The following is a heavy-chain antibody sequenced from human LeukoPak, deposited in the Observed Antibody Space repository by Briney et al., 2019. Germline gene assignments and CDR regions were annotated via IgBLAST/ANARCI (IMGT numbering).Heavy chain of an antibody. V-gene: IGHV3-7*04. D-gene: IGHD2-2*01. CDR2: IKQDGSEK. J-gene: IGHJ4*02. CDR1: GFTFSTYS. Sequence: GGSLRLSCAASGFTFSTYSMSGVRQALGKGLEWVAHIKQDGSEKYYVDSVKGRFTISRDNARNSLYLQMNSLRVEDSAVYYCARDGLRCSSPNCYFDYWGQGTPVTVSS. CDR3: ARDGLRCSSPNCYFDY.